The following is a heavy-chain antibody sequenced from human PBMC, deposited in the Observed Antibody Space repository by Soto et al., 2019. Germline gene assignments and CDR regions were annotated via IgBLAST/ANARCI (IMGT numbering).Heavy chain of an antibody. CDR2: ISNDGSDK. D-gene: IGHD1-26*01. J-gene: IGHJ3*01. CDR1: GFTFNNYG. CDR3: AKDQARAASRGID. V-gene: IGHV3-30*18. Sequence: QVQLVESGGGVVQPGRSLRLSCAASGFTFNNYGMHWARQAPGQGLEWVAAISNDGSDKYYADSVKGRLTISRDNSKNTVFLQMSSLRAEDTAVYYCAKDQARAASRGIDWGQGTMVTGSS.